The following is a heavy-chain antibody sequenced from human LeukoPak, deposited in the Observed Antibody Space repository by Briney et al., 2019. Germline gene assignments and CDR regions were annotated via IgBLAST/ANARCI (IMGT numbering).Heavy chain of an antibody. V-gene: IGHV1-18*01. D-gene: IGHD5-24*01. J-gene: IGHJ4*02. CDR1: GYTFGSYG. Sequence: ASVKVSCKASGYTFGSYGITWVRQAPGQGLEWMGWITPYSGTTKYARNLQGRVTMTTDTSTSTAYMELRSLRSDDTAVYYCARDRKAPQMGDYWGQGTLVTVSS. CDR3: ARDRKAPQMGDY. CDR2: ITPYSGTT.